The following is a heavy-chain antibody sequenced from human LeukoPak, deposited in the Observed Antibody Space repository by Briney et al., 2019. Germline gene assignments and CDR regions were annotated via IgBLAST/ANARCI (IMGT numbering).Heavy chain of an antibody. Sequence: GGSLRLSCAASGFTFSSYWMSWLRQAPGKGLEWVANIKQDGSEKYYVDSVKGRFTISRDNAKNSLYLQMNSLRAEDTAVYYCASTLVGAVARRDHWGQGTLVTVSS. CDR3: ASTLVGAVARRDH. CDR2: IKQDGSEK. CDR1: GFTFSSYW. J-gene: IGHJ4*02. V-gene: IGHV3-7*01. D-gene: IGHD6-19*01.